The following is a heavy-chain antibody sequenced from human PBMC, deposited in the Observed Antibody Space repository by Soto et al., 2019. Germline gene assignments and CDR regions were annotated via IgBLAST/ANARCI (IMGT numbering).Heavy chain of an antibody. CDR3: VREGSSSGFFDF. V-gene: IGHV4-31*03. D-gene: IGHD3-22*01. Sequence: PSETLSLTCTVSGGTFSSVDYFWSWIRQHPGKGLEWIGYINYSGSTYSNPSLRSRVTISVDTSKNQFSLKLTSMTAADTAVYYCVREGSSSGFFDFWGQGTLVTAPQ. J-gene: IGHJ4*02. CDR2: INYSGST. CDR1: GGTFSSVDYF.